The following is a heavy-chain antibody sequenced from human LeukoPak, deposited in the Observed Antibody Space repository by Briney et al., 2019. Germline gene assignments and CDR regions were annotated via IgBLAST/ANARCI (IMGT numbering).Heavy chain of an antibody. CDR2: ISSGSSYI. Sequence: GGSLRLSCAASGFTFNSYSMNWVRQAPGKGLEWVSSISSGSSYIYYVDSVKGRFTISRDNAKNSLYLQMNSLRAEDTAVYYCARAVVSIAARPPYFDYWGQGTLVTVSS. J-gene: IGHJ4*02. D-gene: IGHD6-6*01. CDR3: ARAVVSIAARPPYFDY. V-gene: IGHV3-21*01. CDR1: GFTFNSYS.